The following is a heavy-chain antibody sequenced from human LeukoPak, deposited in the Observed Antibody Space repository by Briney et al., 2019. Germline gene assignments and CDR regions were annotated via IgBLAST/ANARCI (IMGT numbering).Heavy chain of an antibody. CDR2: IYYGGTN. V-gene: IGHV4-39*07. J-gene: IGHJ4*02. CDR1: GGSISSWTYY. Sequence: SETLSLTCTVSGGSISSWTYYWGWIRQPPGKGLEWIGTIYYGGTNYYNPSLKSRVTISVDTSKNQFSLKLSSVTAADTAVYYCARVARAEWLPDAYFDYWGQGTLVTVSS. D-gene: IGHD3-3*01. CDR3: ARVARAEWLPDAYFDY.